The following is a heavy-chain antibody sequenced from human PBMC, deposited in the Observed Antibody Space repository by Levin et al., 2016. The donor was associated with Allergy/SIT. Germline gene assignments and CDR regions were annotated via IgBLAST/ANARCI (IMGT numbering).Heavy chain of an antibody. Sequence: GGSLRLSCAASGFTFSSYGMHWVRQAPGKGLEWVAVISYDGSNKYYADSVKGRFTISRDNSKNTLYLQMKSLRDEDTAIYYCARVPGYMYGLGGMDVWGQGTTVTVSS. J-gene: IGHJ6*02. CDR3: ARVPGYMYGLGGMDV. CDR2: ISYDGSNK. D-gene: IGHD5-18*01. CDR1: GFTFSSYG. V-gene: IGHV3-30*03.